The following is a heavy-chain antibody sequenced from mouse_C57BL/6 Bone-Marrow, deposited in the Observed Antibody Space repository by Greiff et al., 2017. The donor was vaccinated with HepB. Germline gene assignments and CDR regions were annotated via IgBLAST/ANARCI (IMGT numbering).Heavy chain of an antibody. D-gene: IGHD4-1*01. J-gene: IGHJ4*01. CDR1: GYTFTSYW. Sequence: VQLQQPGAELVKPGASVKLSCKASGYTFTSYWMHWGKQRPGQGLEWIGMIHPNSGSTNYNEKLKSKATLTVDKSSSTAYMQLSSLTSEDSAVYYCARSPKLGRNAMDYWGQGTSVTVSS. V-gene: IGHV1-64*01. CDR2: IHPNSGST. CDR3: ARSPKLGRNAMDY.